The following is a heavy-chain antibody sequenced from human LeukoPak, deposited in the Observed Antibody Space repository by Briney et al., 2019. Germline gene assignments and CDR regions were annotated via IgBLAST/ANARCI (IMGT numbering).Heavy chain of an antibody. CDR2: ISPGVSGYT. Sequence: GGSLRLSCLASGFSFNSYTMNWVREAPGKGLEWVSPISPGVSGYTWYAESVKGRFTISRDNPENSLYLQMDSLRADDTAVYYCVRDVSRRIGMDVWGQGTTVTVSS. V-gene: IGHV3-21*06. CDR3: VRDVSRRIGMDV. D-gene: IGHD2/OR15-2a*01. J-gene: IGHJ6*02. CDR1: GFSFNSYT.